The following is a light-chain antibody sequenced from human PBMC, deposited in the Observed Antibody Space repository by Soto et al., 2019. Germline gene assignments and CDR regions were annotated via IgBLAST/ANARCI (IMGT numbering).Light chain of an antibody. V-gene: IGLV2-14*01. CDR2: EVS. Sequence: QSALTQPASVSGSPGQSITISCTGTSSDVGIYNYVSWYQQHPGKAPKLMIYEVSNRPSGVSNRFSGSKSGNTASLTISGLQAEDDADYYCLAYGRGGTLLFGGGTKLTVL. CDR1: SSDVGIYNY. CDR3: LAYGRGGTLL. J-gene: IGLJ3*02.